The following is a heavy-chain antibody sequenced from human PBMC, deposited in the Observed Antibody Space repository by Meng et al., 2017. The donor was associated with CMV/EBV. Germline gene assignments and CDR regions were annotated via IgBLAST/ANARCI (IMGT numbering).Heavy chain of an antibody. Sequence: GESLKISCAASGFTFSSYSMNWVRQAPGKGLEWVSSISSSSSYIYYADSVKGRFTISRDNAKNSLYLQMNSLRAEDTAVYYCARDRTIFGVRNYYYYGMDVWSQGTTVTVSS. V-gene: IGHV3-21*01. CDR3: ARDRTIFGVRNYYYYGMDV. D-gene: IGHD3-3*01. CDR2: ISSSSSYI. CDR1: GFTFSSYS. J-gene: IGHJ6*02.